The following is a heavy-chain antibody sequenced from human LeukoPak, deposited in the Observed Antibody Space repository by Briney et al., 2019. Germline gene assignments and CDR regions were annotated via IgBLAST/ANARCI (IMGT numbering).Heavy chain of an antibody. CDR3: ARVRMVRGVILKGYFDY. CDR2: IYYSGST. V-gene: IGHV4-59*01. D-gene: IGHD3-10*01. CDR1: GGSISSYY. J-gene: IGHJ4*02. Sequence: SETLSLTCTVSGGSISSYYWSWIRQPPGKGLEWIGYIYYSGSTNYNPSLKSRVTISVDTSKNQFFLKLNSVTAADTAVYYCARVRMVRGVILKGYFDYWGQGTLVTVSS.